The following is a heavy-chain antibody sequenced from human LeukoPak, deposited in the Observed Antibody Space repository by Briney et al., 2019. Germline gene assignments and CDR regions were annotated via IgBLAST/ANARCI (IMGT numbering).Heavy chain of an antibody. V-gene: IGHV4-59*01. D-gene: IGHD6-13*01. Sequence: PSETLSLTCTVSGASISSYYWSWIRQPPGKGLEWIGYIYYSGSTDYNPSLRSRVTISVETSKNQFSLKLSSVTAADTAVYYCARGLAALDYWGQGTLVTVSS. J-gene: IGHJ4*02. CDR3: ARGLAALDY. CDR1: GASISSYY. CDR2: IYYSGST.